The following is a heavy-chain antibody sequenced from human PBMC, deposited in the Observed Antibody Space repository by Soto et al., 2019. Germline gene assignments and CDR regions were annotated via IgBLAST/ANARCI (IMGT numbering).Heavy chain of an antibody. Sequence: SKTLSLTCTVSGGSISSSSYYWGWIRQPPGKGLEWIGSIYYSGSTYYNPSLKSRVTISVDTSKNQFSLKLSSVTAADTAVYYCARGIIAAHRRFAPWGQGTLVTVSS. CDR1: GGSISSSSYY. J-gene: IGHJ5*02. CDR3: ARGIIAAHRRFAP. D-gene: IGHD6-6*01. V-gene: IGHV4-39*01. CDR2: IYYSGST.